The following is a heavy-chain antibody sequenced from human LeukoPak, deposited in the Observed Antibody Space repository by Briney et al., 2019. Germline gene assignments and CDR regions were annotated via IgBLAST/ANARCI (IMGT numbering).Heavy chain of an antibody. J-gene: IGHJ6*04. CDR1: GFTFSRYW. V-gene: IGHV3-7*01. D-gene: IGHD2-8*01. CDR3: ARDNDGKDV. Sequence: GGSLRLSCAASGFTFSRYWMSWVRQAPGKRLEWVANIKQDGGETYYVDSVKGRLTISRDNAKNSLFLQMNSLRVEDTAVYYCARDNDGKDVWGKGTTVTVSS. CDR2: IKQDGGET.